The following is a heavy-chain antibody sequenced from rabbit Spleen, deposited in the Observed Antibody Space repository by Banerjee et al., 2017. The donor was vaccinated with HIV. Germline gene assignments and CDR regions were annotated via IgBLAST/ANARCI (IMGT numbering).Heavy chain of an antibody. D-gene: IGHD1-1*01. J-gene: IGHJ4*01. Sequence: QELVESGGGLVQPGESLTVSCKASGFDFRRYYLSWVRQAPGKGLEWIGIITVGEGNTDYASWVNGRFTISSDNAQNTLYLQLNSLTVADTATYFCVRGASSSGYYNLWGQGTLVPS. CDR1: GFDFRRYY. V-gene: IGHV1S7*01. CDR2: ITVGEGNT. CDR3: VRGASSSGYYNL.